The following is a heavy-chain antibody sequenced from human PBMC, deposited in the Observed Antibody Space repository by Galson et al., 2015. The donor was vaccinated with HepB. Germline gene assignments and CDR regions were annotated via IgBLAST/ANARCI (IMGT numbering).Heavy chain of an antibody. V-gene: IGHV4-61*02. Sequence: TLSLTCTVSGGSISSGSYYWSWIRQPAGKGLEWIGRIYTSGSTYYNPSLKSRVTISLDTFKNQFSLKLSSGTAADMAVYYGARDLYYDTRIYNCFDPWAQGTLVTVSS. D-gene: IGHD3-22*01. CDR1: GGSISSGSYY. CDR3: ARDLYYDTRIYNCFDP. J-gene: IGHJ5*02. CDR2: IYTSGST.